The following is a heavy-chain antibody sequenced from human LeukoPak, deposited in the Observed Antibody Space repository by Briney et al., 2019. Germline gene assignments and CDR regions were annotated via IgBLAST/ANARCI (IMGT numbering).Heavy chain of an antibody. CDR2: IYYSGST. D-gene: IGHD4-23*01. V-gene: IGHV4-39*07. J-gene: IGHJ4*02. Sequence: SETLSLTCTVSGGSISSSSYYWGWIRQPPGKGLEWIGSIYYSGSTYYNPSLKSRVTISVDTSKNQFSLELSSVTAADTAVYYCARGEPYGGLFDYWGQGTLVTVSS. CDR1: GGSISSSSYY. CDR3: ARGEPYGGLFDY.